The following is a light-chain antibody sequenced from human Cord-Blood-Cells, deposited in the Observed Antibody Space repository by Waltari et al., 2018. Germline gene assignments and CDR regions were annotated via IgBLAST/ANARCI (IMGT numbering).Light chain of an antibody. J-gene: IGLJ3*02. V-gene: IGLV2-11*01. CDR3: CSYAGRV. CDR2: DVS. CDR1: SSDVGGYNY. Sequence: QSALTQPRSVSGSPGQSVTISCTGTSSDVGGYNYVSWYQQHPGKAPKLMIYDVSTRPSGVPVRFSGSKSGNTASLTISGLQAEDEADYYCCSYAGRVFGGGTKLTVL.